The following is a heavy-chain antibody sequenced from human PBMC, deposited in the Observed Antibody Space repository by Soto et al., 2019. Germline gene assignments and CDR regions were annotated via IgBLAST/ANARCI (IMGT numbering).Heavy chain of an antibody. Sequence: QVQLVQSGAAVKKPGSSVKVSCKASGGTFSSYAISWVRQAPGQGLEWMGGIIPIFGTANYAQKFQGRVTITADESTSTAYMELSSLRSEDTAVYYCASAKRQQLDYYYYGMDVWGQGTTVTVSS. D-gene: IGHD6-13*01. CDR2: IIPIFGTA. CDR3: ASAKRQQLDYYYYGMDV. V-gene: IGHV1-69*12. CDR1: GGTFSSYA. J-gene: IGHJ6*02.